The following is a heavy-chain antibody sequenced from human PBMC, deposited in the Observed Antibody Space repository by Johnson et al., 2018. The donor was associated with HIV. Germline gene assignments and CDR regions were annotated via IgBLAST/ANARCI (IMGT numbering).Heavy chain of an antibody. D-gene: IGHD3-9*01. V-gene: IGHV3-11*04. CDR3: ARDYDILTGYSTGGDAFDI. CDR2: ISSSGSTI. CDR1: GFTFSDYY. Sequence: QVQLVESGGGLVKPGGSLRLSCAASGFTFSDYYMSWIRQAPGKGLGWVSYISSSGSTIYYADSVQGRFTIPRDNSKNTLYLQMNSLRAEDTAVYYCARDYDILTGYSTGGDAFDIWGQGTMVTVSS. J-gene: IGHJ3*02.